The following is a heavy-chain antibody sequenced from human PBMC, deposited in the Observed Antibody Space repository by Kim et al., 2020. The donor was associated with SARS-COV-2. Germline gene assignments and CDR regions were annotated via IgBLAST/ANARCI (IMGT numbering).Heavy chain of an antibody. J-gene: IGHJ2*01. CDR1: GFTFSSYA. D-gene: IGHD3-22*01. CDR3: AKDKLIWHYDSSLYWYFDL. CDR2: ISGSGGST. Sequence: GGSLRLSCAASGFTFSSYAMSWVRQAPGKGLEWVSAISGSGGSTYYADSVKGRFTISRDNSKNTLYLQMNSLRAEDTAVYYCAKDKLIWHYDSSLYWYFDLWGRGTLVTVSS. V-gene: IGHV3-23*01.